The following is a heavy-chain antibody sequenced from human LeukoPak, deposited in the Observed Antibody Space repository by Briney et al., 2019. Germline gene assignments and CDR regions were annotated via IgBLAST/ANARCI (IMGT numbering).Heavy chain of an antibody. CDR2: IRYDGSNK. J-gene: IGHJ5*02. CDR3: AKTGSSPDSSGYPTS. V-gene: IGHV3-30*02. CDR1: GFTFSSYG. D-gene: IGHD3-22*01. Sequence: GGSLRLSCAASGFTFSSYGMHWVRQAPGKGLEWVAFIRYDGSNKYYADSVKGRFTISRDNSKNTLYLQMNSLRAEDTAVYYCAKTGSSPDSSGYPTSWGQGTLVTVSS.